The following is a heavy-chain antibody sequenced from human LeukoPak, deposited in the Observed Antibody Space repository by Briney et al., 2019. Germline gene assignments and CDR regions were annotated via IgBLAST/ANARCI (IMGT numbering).Heavy chain of an antibody. Sequence: PGGSLRLSCAASGFTFSSYWMSWVRQAPGKGLEWVANIKQDGSEKYYVDSVKGRFTISRDNAKNSLYLQMNSLRAEDTAVYYCAREDYYDSSGYSNWGQGTLVTVSS. D-gene: IGHD3-22*01. CDR3: AREDYYDSSGYSN. J-gene: IGHJ4*02. CDR2: IKQDGSEK. CDR1: GFTFSSYW. V-gene: IGHV3-7*01.